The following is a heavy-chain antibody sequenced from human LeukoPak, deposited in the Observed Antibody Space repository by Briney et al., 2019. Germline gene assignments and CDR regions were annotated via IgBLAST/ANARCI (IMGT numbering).Heavy chain of an antibody. CDR1: GYTFTGYY. D-gene: IGHD3-9*01. CDR3: ARTYYDILTGPSNFDY. V-gene: IGHV1-18*04. Sequence: ASVKVSCKASGYTFTGYYMHWVRQAPGQGLEWMGWISAYNGNTNYAQKLQGRVTMTTDTSTSTAYMELRSLRSDDTAVYYCARTYYDILTGPSNFDYWGQGTLVTVSS. J-gene: IGHJ4*02. CDR2: ISAYNGNT.